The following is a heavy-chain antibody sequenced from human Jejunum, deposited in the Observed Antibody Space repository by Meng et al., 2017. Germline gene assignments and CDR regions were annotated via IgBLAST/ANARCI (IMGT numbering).Heavy chain of an antibody. V-gene: IGHV3-7*01. CDR1: GFTFGTYW. CDR3: ARAPGYCSGGSCFPCDY. CDR2: IKQDGSEK. D-gene: IGHD2-15*01. J-gene: IGHJ4*02. Sequence: GGSLRLTCVASGFTFGTYWMTWVRQAPGKGLEWVANIKQDGSEKYYVDSVNGRFTISRDNTKNSLYLQMDSLRVEDTAVYYCARAPGYCSGGSCFPCDYWGQGTLVTVSS.